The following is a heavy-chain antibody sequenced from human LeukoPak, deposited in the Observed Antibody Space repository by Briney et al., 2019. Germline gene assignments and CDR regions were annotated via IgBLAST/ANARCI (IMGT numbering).Heavy chain of an antibody. CDR2: INHSGST. CDR1: GFTVSSNY. J-gene: IGHJ6*03. CDR3: ARRGSSTSYYYYYMDV. D-gene: IGHD2-2*01. V-gene: IGHV4-34*01. Sequence: PGGSLRLSCAASGFTVSSNYMNWVRQPPGKGLEWIGEINHSGSTNYNPSLKSRVTISVDTSKNQFSLKLSSVTAADTAVYYCARRGSSTSYYYYYMDVWGKGTTVTISS.